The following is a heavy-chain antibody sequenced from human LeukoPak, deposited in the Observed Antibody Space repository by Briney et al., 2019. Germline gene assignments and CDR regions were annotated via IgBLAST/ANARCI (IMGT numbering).Heavy chain of an antibody. CDR2: ISSSSSYI. Sequence: KPGGSLRLSCAASGFTFSSYSMNWVRQAPGKGLEWVSSISSSSSYIYYADSVKGRFTISRDNSKNTLYLQMNSLRAEDTAVYYCAEGPDIVVVPAAKGGGYWGQGTLVTVSS. V-gene: IGHV3-21*01. CDR3: AEGPDIVVVPAAKGGGY. J-gene: IGHJ4*02. D-gene: IGHD2-2*01. CDR1: GFTFSSYS.